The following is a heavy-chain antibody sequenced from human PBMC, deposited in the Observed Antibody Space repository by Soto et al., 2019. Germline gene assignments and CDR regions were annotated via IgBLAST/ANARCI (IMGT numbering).Heavy chain of an antibody. D-gene: IGHD3-22*01. CDR2: FTHSGDT. J-gene: IGHJ6*02. CDR1: GGSFSGYY. V-gene: IGHV4-34*01. CDR3: ARGFKVVVINYYYSGVDV. Sequence: SETLSLTCDVYGGSFSGYYWSWIRQPPGKGLEWIGEFTHSGDTSYNPSLKSRVTISVDTSKNQFSLKLSSVTAADTAVYYCARGFKVVVINYYYSGVDVWGQGTTVTVSS.